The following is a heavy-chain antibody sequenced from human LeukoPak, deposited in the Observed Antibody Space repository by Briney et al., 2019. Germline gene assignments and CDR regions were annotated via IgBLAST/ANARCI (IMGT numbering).Heavy chain of an antibody. CDR1: GGSFSGFY. J-gene: IGHJ6*03. D-gene: IGHD2-2*01. CDR3: ARDQLLGYYYYYYMDV. CDR2: INHSGST. Sequence: SETLSLTCAVYGGSFSGFYWSWIRQPPGKGLEWIGEINHSGSTNYNPSLESRVTISVDTSKNQFSLKLSSVTAADTAVYYCARDQLLGYYYYYYMDVWGKGTTVTVSS. V-gene: IGHV4-34*01.